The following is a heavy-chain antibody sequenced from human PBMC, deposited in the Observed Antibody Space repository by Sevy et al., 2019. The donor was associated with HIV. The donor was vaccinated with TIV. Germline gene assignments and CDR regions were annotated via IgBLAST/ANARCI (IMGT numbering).Heavy chain of an antibody. Sequence: GGSLRLSCAASGFIFDDYAMHWVRQAPGKVLEWVSGITWNSDTIGYADSVKGRFTISRDNAKNSLYLQMNSLRLEDSALYYCAKDIVVVPATSSGYFDLWGRGTLVTVSS. CDR2: ITWNSDTI. CDR1: GFIFDDYA. CDR3: AKDIVVVPATSSGYFDL. V-gene: IGHV3-9*01. D-gene: IGHD2-2*01. J-gene: IGHJ2*01.